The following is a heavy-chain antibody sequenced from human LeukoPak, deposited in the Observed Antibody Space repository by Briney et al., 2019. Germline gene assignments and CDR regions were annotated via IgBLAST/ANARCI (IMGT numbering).Heavy chain of an antibody. CDR1: GFTFSDNY. V-gene: IGHV3-11*01. D-gene: IGHD6-13*01. J-gene: IGHJ4*02. CDR3: ARKKYSSSWVDY. CDR2: ISSSGSTI. Sequence: GESLRLFCAASGFTFSDNYMSWIRQAPGKGLEWVSYISSSGSTIYYADSVKGRFTISRDNAKNSLYLQMYSLRAEDTAVYYCARKKYSSSWVDYWGQGTQVTVSS.